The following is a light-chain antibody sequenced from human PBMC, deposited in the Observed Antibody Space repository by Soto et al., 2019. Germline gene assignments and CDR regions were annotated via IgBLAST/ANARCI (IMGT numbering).Light chain of an antibody. CDR1: SSDVGGYNY. J-gene: IGLJ2*01. Sequence: QSALTQPRSVSGSPGQLVTISCIGSSSDVGGYNYVSWYQQHPGKAPKLMIYDVSKWPSGVPDRFSGSKSGNTASLSISGLQAEDEADYYCCSYGGRYNLLFGGGTKVTVL. CDR2: DVS. V-gene: IGLV2-11*01. CDR3: CSYGGRYNLL.